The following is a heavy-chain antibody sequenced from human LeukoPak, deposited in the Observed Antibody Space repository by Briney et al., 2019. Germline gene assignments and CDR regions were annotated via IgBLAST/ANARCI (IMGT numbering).Heavy chain of an antibody. V-gene: IGHV4-39*01. CDR2: IYYSGST. Sequence: KSSETLSLTCTVSGGSISGSSYYWGWIRQPPGKGLEWNGSIYYSGSTYYNPSLKSRVTISVDTSKNQFSLKLSSVTAADTAVYYCARGPRKWFGGLRFDPWGQGTLVTVSS. CDR3: ARGPRKWFGGLRFDP. CDR1: GGSISGSSYY. J-gene: IGHJ5*02. D-gene: IGHD3-10*01.